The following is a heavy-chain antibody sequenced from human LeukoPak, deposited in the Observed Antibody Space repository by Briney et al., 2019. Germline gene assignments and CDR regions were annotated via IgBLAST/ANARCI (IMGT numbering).Heavy chain of an antibody. J-gene: IGHJ4*02. CDR3: ARDRGSSGWYEFDY. CDR2: IKQDGSGK. CDR1: GFTSSSYW. V-gene: IGHV3-7*01. Sequence: GGSLRLSCAASGFTSSSYWMSWVRQAPGKGLEWVANIKQDGSGKYYVDSVKGRFTISRDNAKNSLYLQMNSLRAEDTAVYYCARDRGSSGWYEFDYWGQGTLVTVSS. D-gene: IGHD6-19*01.